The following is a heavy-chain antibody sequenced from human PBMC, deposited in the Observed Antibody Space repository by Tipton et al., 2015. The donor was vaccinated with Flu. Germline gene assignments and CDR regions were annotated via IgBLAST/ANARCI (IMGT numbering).Heavy chain of an antibody. CDR2: IYPHDSDT. Sequence: QLVQSGVEVKKPGESLKISCKASGYSFSTYWIGWVRQRPGKGLEWMGFIYPHDSDTRYSPSFQGHVTISADESINTAYLQWSSLKAPDTAIYYCARRRHNYFDYWGQGTLVTVSS. J-gene: IGHJ4*02. CDR1: GYSFSTYW. CDR3: ARRRHNYFDY. V-gene: IGHV5-51*01.